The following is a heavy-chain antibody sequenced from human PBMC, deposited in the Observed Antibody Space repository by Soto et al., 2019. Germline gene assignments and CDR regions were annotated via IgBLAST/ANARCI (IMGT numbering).Heavy chain of an antibody. CDR2: ISYDGSNK. V-gene: IGHV3-30*03. D-gene: IGHD3-22*01. CDR3: AIDYYDSSGYYY. Sequence: LRLSCAASGFTFSSYGMHWVRQAPGKGLEWVAVISYDGSNKYYADSVKGRFTISRDNSKNTLYLQMNSLRAEDTAVYYCAIDYYDSSGYYYWGQGTLVTVSS. J-gene: IGHJ4*02. CDR1: GFTFSSYG.